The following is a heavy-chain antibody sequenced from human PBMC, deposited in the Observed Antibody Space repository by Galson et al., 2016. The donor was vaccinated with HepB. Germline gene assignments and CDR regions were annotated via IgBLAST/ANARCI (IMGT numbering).Heavy chain of an antibody. CDR1: DGSFSEYY. V-gene: IGHV4-34*01. D-gene: IGHD1-26*01. J-gene: IGHJ4*01. Sequence: SETLSLTCAVSDGSFSEYYWSWIRQPPGKGLEWIGQINRRGSTIYRSSLKSRVTISIDTSKNQIPLKVNSVTAADTAVYYCARGPLSGSHDFDYWGQGTLVTASS. CDR3: ARGPLSGSHDFDY. CDR2: INRRGST.